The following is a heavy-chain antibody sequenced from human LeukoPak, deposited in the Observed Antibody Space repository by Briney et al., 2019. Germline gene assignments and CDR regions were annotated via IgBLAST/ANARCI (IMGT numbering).Heavy chain of an antibody. CDR2: IMHDGTEK. V-gene: IGHV3-7*01. CDR1: GLSFSTYW. Sequence: PGGSLRLSCAASGLSFSTYWMSWVRQVPEKGLEWVANIMHDGTEKYFVDSMKGRFTISRDNAKNSLYLQMNSLRVEDTAVYYCARGGHYGSFDYWVQGTLVTVSS. CDR3: ARGGHYGSFDY. J-gene: IGHJ4*02. D-gene: IGHD4-17*01.